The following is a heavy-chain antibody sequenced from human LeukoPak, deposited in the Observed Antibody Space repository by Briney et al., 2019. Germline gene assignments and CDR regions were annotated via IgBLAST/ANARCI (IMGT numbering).Heavy chain of an antibody. J-gene: IGHJ4*02. CDR2: IYYSGST. CDR3: ARMSGYDYRPTFIDY. V-gene: IGHV4-59*01. Sequence: PSETLSLTCTVSGGSISSYYWRWIRQPPGKGLEWIGYIYYSGSTNYNPSLKSRVTISVDTSKNQFSLKLSSVTAADTAVYYCARMSGYDYRPTFIDYWGQGTLVTVSS. D-gene: IGHD5-12*01. CDR1: GGSISSYY.